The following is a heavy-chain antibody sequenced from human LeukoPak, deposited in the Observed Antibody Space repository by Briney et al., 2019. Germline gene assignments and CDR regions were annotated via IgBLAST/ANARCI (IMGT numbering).Heavy chain of an antibody. D-gene: IGHD1-26*01. CDR3: AREVGASYYFDY. CDR2: IIPIFGTA. J-gene: IGHJ4*02. CDR1: GGTFSSYA. Sequence: SVKVSCKASGGTFSSYAXXXXXXAPGQGLEWMGGIIPIFGTANYAQKFQGRVTITAXESTSTAYMELSSLRSEDTAVYYCAREVGASYYFDYWGQGTLVTVSS. V-gene: IGHV1-69*01.